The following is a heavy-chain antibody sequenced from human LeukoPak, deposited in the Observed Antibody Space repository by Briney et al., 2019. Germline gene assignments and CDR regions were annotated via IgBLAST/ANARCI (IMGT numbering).Heavy chain of an antibody. CDR2: INPNSGGT. CDR1: GYTFTGYY. D-gene: IGHD2-15*01. V-gene: IGHV1-2*06. CDR3: ARERAVQGYCSGGSCYINDY. Sequence: ASVKVSCKASGYTFTGYYMHWVRQAPGQGLEWMGRINPNSGGTNYAQKFQGRVTMTRDTSISTAYMELSRLRSDDTAVYYCARERAVQGYCSGGSCYINDYWGQGTLVTVSP. J-gene: IGHJ4*02.